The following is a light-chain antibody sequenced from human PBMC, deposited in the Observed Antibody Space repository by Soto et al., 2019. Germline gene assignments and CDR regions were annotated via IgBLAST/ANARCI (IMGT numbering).Light chain of an antibody. CDR1: QSVSSY. V-gene: IGKV3-11*01. CDR2: DAS. J-gene: IGKJ1*01. CDR3: QQRSNWPWT. Sequence: EIVLTQSPATLSLSPGERATLSCWASQSVSSYLAWYPHKPGQAPRLLIYDASHRETGIPAVFSGSGSGTDFTRTISSLEHEDVEVAECQQRSNWPWTFGQGTKVDIK.